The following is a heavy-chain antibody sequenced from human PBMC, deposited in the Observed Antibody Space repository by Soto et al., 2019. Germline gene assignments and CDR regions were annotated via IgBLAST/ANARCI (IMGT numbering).Heavy chain of an antibody. D-gene: IGHD3-22*01. Sequence: GASVKVSCKASGYSFSSLHFNWVRQATGQGLEWIGWMNPHSGDTGFAQRFQGRVTMTRNTSISTDYMDLSSLRSEDTAVYYCASDHYHLSGLRGTVYNCGMDVWGQETTVTVSS. CDR2: MNPHSGDT. CDR1: GYSFSSLH. V-gene: IGHV1-8*01. J-gene: IGHJ6*02. CDR3: ASDHYHLSGLRGTVYNCGMDV.